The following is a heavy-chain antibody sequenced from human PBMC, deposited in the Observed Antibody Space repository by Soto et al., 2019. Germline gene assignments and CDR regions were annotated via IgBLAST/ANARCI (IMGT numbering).Heavy chain of an antibody. V-gene: IGHV3-30-3*02. D-gene: IGHD2-21*02. Sequence: GXSLRLSCAASGFTFSSYALHWFRQAPVDGLEWVAVISYDGSNKYYADSVKGRFTISRDNSKNSLYLQMNSLRAEDTAVYYCAKTVVVTASYYYYGMDVWGQGTTVTVSS. J-gene: IGHJ6*02. CDR3: AKTVVVTASYYYYGMDV. CDR2: ISYDGSNK. CDR1: GFTFSSYA.